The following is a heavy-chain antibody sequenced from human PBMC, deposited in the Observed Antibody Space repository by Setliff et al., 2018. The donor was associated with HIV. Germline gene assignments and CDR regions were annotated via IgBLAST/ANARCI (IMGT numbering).Heavy chain of an antibody. CDR3: ARHLQAFDI. V-gene: IGHV4-38-2*01. Sequence: LSLTCAVSGYSISSGYYWGWIRQPPGKGLEWVGSIFHSGGIYYNPSLKSRVTISGDTSKNKLSLKLTSVTAADTAVYYCARHLQAFDIWGHGTMVTVS. CDR2: IFHSGGI. CDR1: GYSISSGYY. J-gene: IGHJ3*02. D-gene: IGHD1-1*01.